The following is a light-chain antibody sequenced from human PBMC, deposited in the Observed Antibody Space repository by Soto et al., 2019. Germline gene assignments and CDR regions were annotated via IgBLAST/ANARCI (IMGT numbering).Light chain of an antibody. CDR2: AAS. CDR1: QDIGNF. Sequence: ILMTQSPSSLSAFVGDRVTITCRASQDIGNFLAWYQQKPGKVPKLLIYAASTLQSGVPSRFSGSASGTDFTLTISGLQPEDVATYYCQKCKVAPSTFGGGTK. V-gene: IGKV1-27*01. J-gene: IGKJ4*01. CDR3: QKCKVAPST.